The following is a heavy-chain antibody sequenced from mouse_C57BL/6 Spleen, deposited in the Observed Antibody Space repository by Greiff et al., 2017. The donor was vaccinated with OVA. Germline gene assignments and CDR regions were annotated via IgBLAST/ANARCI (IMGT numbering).Heavy chain of an antibody. CDR1: GYSFTSYY. D-gene: IGHD1-1*01. CDR3: ARGGVGSRWYFDV. CDR2: IYPGSGNT. J-gene: IGHJ1*03. V-gene: IGHV1-66*01. Sequence: QVQLQQSGPELVKPGASVKISCKASGYSFTSYYIHWVKQRPGQGLEWIGWIYPGSGNTKYNEKFKGKATLTADTSSSTAYMQLSSLTSEDSAVYYGARGGVGSRWYFDVWGTGTTVTVSS.